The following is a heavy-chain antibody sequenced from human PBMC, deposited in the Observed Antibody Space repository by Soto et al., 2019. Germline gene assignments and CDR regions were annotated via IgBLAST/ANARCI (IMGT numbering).Heavy chain of an antibody. CDR3: ARYDFWSGDQTKNNWFEP. V-gene: IGHV1-24*01. Sequence: ASVKVSCKVPGYTLTELSMHWVRQAPGKGLEWMGGFDPEDGETIYAQKFQGRVTMTEDTSTDTAYMELSSLRSEDTAVYYCARYDFWSGDQTKNNWFEPWGQGTLVTVSS. J-gene: IGHJ5*02. D-gene: IGHD3-3*01. CDR2: FDPEDGET. CDR1: GYTLTELS.